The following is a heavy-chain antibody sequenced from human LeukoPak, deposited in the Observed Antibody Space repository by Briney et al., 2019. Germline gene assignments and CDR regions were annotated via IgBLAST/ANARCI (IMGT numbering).Heavy chain of an antibody. D-gene: IGHD1-26*01. J-gene: IGHJ4*02. CDR1: GYSFTGYF. CDR3: ARGLVGATDPFDY. CDR2: INPNNGDT. Sequence: EASVKVSCRASGYSFTGYFLHWVRQAPGQGLEWMGWINPNNGDTNYAQKFQGSVTMTRDTSIGTAYMELTRLRSDDTAVYYCARGLVGATDPFDYWGQGTLVTVSS. V-gene: IGHV1-2*02.